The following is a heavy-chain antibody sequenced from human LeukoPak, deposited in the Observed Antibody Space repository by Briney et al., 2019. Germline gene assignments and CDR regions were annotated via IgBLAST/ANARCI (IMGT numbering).Heavy chain of an antibody. CDR1: GGSISTDY. CDR2: IFASGST. CDR3: AREGSAFDI. V-gene: IGHV4-4*07. J-gene: IGHJ3*02. Sequence: SETLSLTCTVSGGSISTDYWSWIRQPPGKGLEWIGRIFASGSTKYNPSLKSRVTMSVETSKKQFSLKLSSVTAADTAVYYCAREGSAFDIWGQGTMVTVSS.